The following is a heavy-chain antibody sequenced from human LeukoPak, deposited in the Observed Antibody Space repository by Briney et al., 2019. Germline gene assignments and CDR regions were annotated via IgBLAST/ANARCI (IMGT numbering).Heavy chain of an antibody. CDR2: IYYNGNT. Sequence: KASETLSLTCSVSDGSINSYYWNWIRRPPGKGLEWIGYIYYNGNTNYSPSLKSRVTMSVDTSKNLFSLKVSSVTAADTAVYYCARGRSNYYGMDVWGQGTTATVSS. CDR1: DGSINSYY. J-gene: IGHJ6*02. D-gene: IGHD1-26*01. CDR3: ARGRSNYYGMDV. V-gene: IGHV4-59*01.